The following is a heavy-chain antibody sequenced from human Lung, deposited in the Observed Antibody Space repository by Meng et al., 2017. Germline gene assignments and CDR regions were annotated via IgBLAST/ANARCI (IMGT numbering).Heavy chain of an antibody. J-gene: IGHJ4*02. Sequence: QVELQQWGAGLLKPSETLAPTCVVSGGSFSDYYWSWSRQPPGKGLEWIGEINHSGSTNYNPSLESRATISVDTSQNNLSLKLSSVTAADSAVYYCARGPTTMAHDFDYWGQGTLVTVSS. D-gene: IGHD4-11*01. V-gene: IGHV4-34*01. CDR3: ARGPTTMAHDFDY. CDR1: GGSFSDYY. CDR2: INHSGST.